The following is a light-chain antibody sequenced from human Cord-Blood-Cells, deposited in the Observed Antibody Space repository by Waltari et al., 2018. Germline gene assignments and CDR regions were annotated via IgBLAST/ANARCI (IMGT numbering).Light chain of an antibody. J-gene: IGLJ2*01. CDR1: SSDVGGYNY. V-gene: IGLV2-11*01. CDR3: CSYAGTDVV. CDR2: DVS. Sequence: QSALTQPRSVYGSPGQSVTISCTGTSSDVGGYNYVSWYQQHPGKAPKLMIYDVSKRPSGVPDRFSGSKSGNTASLTISGLQAEDEADYYCCSYAGTDVVFGGGTKLTVL.